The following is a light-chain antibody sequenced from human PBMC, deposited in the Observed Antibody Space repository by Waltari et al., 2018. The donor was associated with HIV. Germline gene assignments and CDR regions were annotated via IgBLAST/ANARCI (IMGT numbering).Light chain of an antibody. CDR1: QSLVYRDGNTY. J-gene: IGKJ2*01. V-gene: IGKV2-30*01. CDR3: MQGTHWPYT. CDR2: KVS. Sequence: DVVMTQSPLSLPVTLGQPASISCRSSQSLVYRDGNTYLILFHQRPGQSPRRLIYKVSNRDSGVPDRFSGSGSGTDFTLKISRVEAEDVGVYYCMQGTHWPYTFGQGTKLKIK.